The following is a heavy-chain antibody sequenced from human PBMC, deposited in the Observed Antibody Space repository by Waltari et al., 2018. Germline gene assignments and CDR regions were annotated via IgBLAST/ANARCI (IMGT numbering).Heavy chain of an antibody. CDR3: ATSSIPFY. J-gene: IGHJ4*02. D-gene: IGHD6-6*01. V-gene: IGHV3-64*01. CDR2: ISNSGDNT. CDR1: GFNFGDYT. Sequence: EVQLVESGGGLVQPGGSLRLSCAASGFNFGDYTMHWVRQAPGKGLEYVSAISNSGDNTYYANSVKGRFIISRDNSKNTLYLQMGGLRTEDMAVYYCATSSIPFYWGQGTLVTVSS.